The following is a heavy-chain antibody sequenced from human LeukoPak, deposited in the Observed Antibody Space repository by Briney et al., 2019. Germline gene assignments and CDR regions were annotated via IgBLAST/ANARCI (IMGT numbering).Heavy chain of an antibody. D-gene: IGHD3-9*01. V-gene: IGHV3-23*01. CDR2: IATGFDT. CDR1: GFTFSTHA. CDR3: AKVLGVRYFDWLLSDYYYYGMDV. J-gene: IGHJ6*02. Sequence: GGSLRLSCAASGFTFSTHAMTWVRQAPGKGLEWVSSIATGFDTYSADSVKGRFAISRDNSKNTLYLQMNSLRAEDTAVYYCAKVLGVRYFDWLLSDYYYYGMDVWGQGTTVTVSS.